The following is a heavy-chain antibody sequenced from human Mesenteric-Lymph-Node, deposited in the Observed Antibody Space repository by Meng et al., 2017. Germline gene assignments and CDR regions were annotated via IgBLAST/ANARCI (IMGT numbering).Heavy chain of an antibody. D-gene: IGHD5-24*01. CDR3: AREAGRDGYATPKFDY. V-gene: IGHV4-30-4*01. CDR1: GGSLSSVDYY. CDR2: IYYSGST. J-gene: IGHJ4*02. Sequence: PCIVTPSHTLSPTSTVSGGSLSSVDYYWSWIRQPPGKGLEWIGYIYYSGSTYYNPSLKSRVTISVDTSKNQFSLKLISATAADTAVYYCAREAGRDGYATPKFDYWGQGTLVTVSS.